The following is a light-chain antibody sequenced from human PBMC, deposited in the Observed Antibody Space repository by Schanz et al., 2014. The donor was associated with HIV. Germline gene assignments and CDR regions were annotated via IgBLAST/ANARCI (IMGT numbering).Light chain of an antibody. Sequence: DVVMAQSPLSLSVTPGQPASISCRSSQSLVHSDGNTYLIWFHQMPGQSPRRLFYKVSNRDSGVPDRFSGSGSGTDFTLKITRVEAEDVGLYYCMQGTHWPQTFGPGTKLEIK. CDR1: QSLVHSDGNTY. CDR2: KVS. J-gene: IGKJ2*01. V-gene: IGKV2-30*02. CDR3: MQGTHWPQT.